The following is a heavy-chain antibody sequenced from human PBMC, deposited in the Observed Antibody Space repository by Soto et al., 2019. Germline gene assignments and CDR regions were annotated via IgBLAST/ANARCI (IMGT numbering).Heavy chain of an antibody. CDR3: ATDRGRDGYNEY. J-gene: IGHJ4*02. CDR1: SYTFTRYG. V-gene: IGHV1-18*01. Sequence: QVQLVQSGAEVKKPGASVKVSCKASSYTFTRYGISWVRQAHGQGPEWMGWIGTYNGNTKSAQKLQGRVTMTTDTSTSTAYMDLRSLRSDDTAVYYCATDRGRDGYNEYWGQGTVVIVSS. CDR2: IGTYNGNT. D-gene: IGHD3-16*01.